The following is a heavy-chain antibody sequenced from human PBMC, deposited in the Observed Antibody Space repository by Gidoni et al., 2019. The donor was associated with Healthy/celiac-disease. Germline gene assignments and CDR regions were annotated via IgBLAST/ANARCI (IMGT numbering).Heavy chain of an antibody. D-gene: IGHD5-18*01. CDR1: GLPFSSYA. V-gene: IGHV3-23*01. J-gene: IGHJ3*02. CDR2: ISGSGGST. Sequence: EVQLLESGGGLVQPGGSRRLSCAASGLPFSSYAMRWFRQAPGKGLGGVSAISGSGGSTYYADSVKGRFTISRDNSKNTLYLQMNSLRAEDTAVYYCAKERYSFYGAFDIWGQGTMVTVSS. CDR3: AKERYSFYGAFDI.